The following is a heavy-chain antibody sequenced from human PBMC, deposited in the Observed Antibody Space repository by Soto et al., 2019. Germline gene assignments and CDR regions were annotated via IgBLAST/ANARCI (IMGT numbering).Heavy chain of an antibody. D-gene: IGHD3-10*01. Sequence: ESGGGLVQPGGSLRLSCAASGFTFSSYAMSWVRQAPGKGLEWVSAISGSGGSTYYADSVKGRFTISRDNSKNTLYLQMNSLRAEDTAVYYCAKAPVYYGSGSYLYYYYYYMDVWGKGTTVTVSS. CDR1: GFTFSSYA. CDR3: AKAPVYYGSGSYLYYYYYYMDV. J-gene: IGHJ6*03. V-gene: IGHV3-23*01. CDR2: ISGSGGST.